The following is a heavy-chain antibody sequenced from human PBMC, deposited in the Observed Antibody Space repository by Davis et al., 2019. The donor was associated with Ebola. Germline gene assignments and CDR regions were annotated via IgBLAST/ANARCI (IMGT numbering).Heavy chain of an antibody. V-gene: IGHV1-3*01. J-gene: IGHJ6*03. CDR2: INAGNGNT. D-gene: IGHD2-2*01. CDR3: ASSTSCYLGTADYYYYYMDV. CDR1: GYTFTSYA. Sequence: ASVKVSCKASGYTFTSYAMHWVRQAPGQRLEWLGWINAGNGNTKYSQKFQGRVTITRDTSASTAYMELSSLRSEDTAVYYCASSTSCYLGTADYYYYYMDVWGKGTTVTASS.